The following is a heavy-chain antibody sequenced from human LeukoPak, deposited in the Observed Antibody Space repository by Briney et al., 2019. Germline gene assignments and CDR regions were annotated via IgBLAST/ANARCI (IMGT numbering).Heavy chain of an antibody. D-gene: IGHD3-22*01. CDR2: IYHSGST. V-gene: IGHV4-38-2*02. CDR1: GYSISSGYY. CDR3: ANERRYYYDSSGYLDYYYMDV. Sequence: SETLSLTCTVSGYSISSGYYWGWIRQPPGKGLEWIGSIYHSGSTYYNPSLKSRVTISVDTSKNQFSLKLSSVTAADTAVYYCANERRYYYDSSGYLDYYYMDVWGKGTTVTVSS. J-gene: IGHJ6*03.